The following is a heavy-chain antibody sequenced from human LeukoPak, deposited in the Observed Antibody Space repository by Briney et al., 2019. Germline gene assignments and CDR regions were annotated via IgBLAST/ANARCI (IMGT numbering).Heavy chain of an antibody. J-gene: IGHJ3*02. CDR2: IYYSGST. CDR1: GGSLSSYY. D-gene: IGHD5-24*01. Sequence: SETLSLTCTVSGGSLSSYYWSWIRQPPGKGLEWIGYIYYSGSTNYNPSLRSRVTISVDTSKNQFSLKLSSVTAADTAVYYCARGGLQLKAFDIWDQGTMVTVSS. CDR3: ARGGLQLKAFDI. V-gene: IGHV4-59*12.